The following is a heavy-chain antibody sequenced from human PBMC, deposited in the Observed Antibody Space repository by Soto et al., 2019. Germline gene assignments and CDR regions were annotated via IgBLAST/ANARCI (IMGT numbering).Heavy chain of an antibody. CDR3: ARDSYYYDSCGYWYFDL. D-gene: IGHD3-22*01. CDR1: GYTFTSYD. Sequence: QVQLVQSGAKVKKPGASVKVSCKASGYTFTSYDINWVRQATGQGLEWMGWMNPNSGNTGYAQKLQGRVTKTRNTSISTAYMELSSLRSEDTAVYYCARDSYYYDSCGYWYFDLWGRGTLVTASS. V-gene: IGHV1-8*01. CDR2: MNPNSGNT. J-gene: IGHJ2*01.